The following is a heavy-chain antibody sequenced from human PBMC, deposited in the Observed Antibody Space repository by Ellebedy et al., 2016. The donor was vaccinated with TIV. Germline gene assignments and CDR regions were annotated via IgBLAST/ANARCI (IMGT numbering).Heavy chain of an antibody. CDR3: TTVYRYNYDSV. CDR2: IKSKTDGGAA. J-gene: IGHJ4*02. Sequence: GESLKIFCAASGFTFSNAWMNWVRQAPGKGLEWVGRIKSKTDGGAADYAAPGKGRFTISRDDSKNTLYLQMNSLKTEDTAVYFCTTVYRYNYDSVWGQGTLVTVSS. CDR1: GFTFSNAW. V-gene: IGHV3-15*01. D-gene: IGHD5-18*01.